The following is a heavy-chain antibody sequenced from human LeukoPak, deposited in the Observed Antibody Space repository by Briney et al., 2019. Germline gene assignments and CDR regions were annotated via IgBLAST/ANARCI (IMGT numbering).Heavy chain of an antibody. V-gene: IGHV3-74*01. CDR1: GFTFSSYW. CDR2: INSDGSST. Sequence: GGSLRLSCAASGFTFSSYWMHWVRQAPGKGLVWVSRINSDGSSTSYADSVKGRFTISRDDAKNTLYLQMNSLRADDTAVYYCARDNGGSVYYHYYSMDVWGKGTTVTVSS. J-gene: IGHJ6*03. CDR3: ARDNGGSVYYHYYSMDV. D-gene: IGHD6-25*01.